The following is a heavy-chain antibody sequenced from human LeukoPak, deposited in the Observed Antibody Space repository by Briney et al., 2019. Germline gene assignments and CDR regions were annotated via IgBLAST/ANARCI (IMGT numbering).Heavy chain of an antibody. CDR2: IKQDGSEK. CDR1: GFTFSSYW. J-gene: IGHJ4*02. D-gene: IGHD3-22*01. V-gene: IGHV3-7*01. Sequence: GGSLRLSCAASGFTFSSYWMSWVRQAPGKGLERVANIKQDGSEKYYVDSVRGRFTISRDNAKNSLYLQMNSLRAENTAVYYCARENAYYYDSSGYYSHFDYWGQGTLVTVSS. CDR3: ARENAYYYDSSGYYSHFDY.